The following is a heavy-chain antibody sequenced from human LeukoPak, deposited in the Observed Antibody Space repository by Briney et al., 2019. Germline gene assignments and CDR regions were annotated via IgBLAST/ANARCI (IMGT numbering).Heavy chain of an antibody. CDR3: ARGSARGVTIRAWFDP. J-gene: IGHJ5*02. CDR1: GYTFTGSY. D-gene: IGHD3-10*01. Sequence: ASVKVSCKASGYTFTGSYMHWVRQAPGQGLEWMGWINPNSGGTNYAQKFQGRVTMTRDTSISTAYMELSRLRSDDTAVYYCARGSARGVTIRAWFDPWGQGTLVTVSS. V-gene: IGHV1-2*02. CDR2: INPNSGGT.